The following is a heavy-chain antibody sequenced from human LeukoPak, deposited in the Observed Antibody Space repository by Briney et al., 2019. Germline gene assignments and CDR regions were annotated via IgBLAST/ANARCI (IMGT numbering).Heavy chain of an antibody. CDR1: GFTFSSYS. D-gene: IGHD3-10*01. Sequence: GGSLRPSCAVSGFTFSSYSMSWVRQTPGKGLEWVSSISSTSNYIYYADSLKGRFTISRDNAKKSLYLQMNSLRAEDTAVYYCARDRNVTPFGDAFDIWGQGTMVAVSS. J-gene: IGHJ3*02. V-gene: IGHV3-21*01. CDR3: ARDRNVTPFGDAFDI. CDR2: ISSTSNYI.